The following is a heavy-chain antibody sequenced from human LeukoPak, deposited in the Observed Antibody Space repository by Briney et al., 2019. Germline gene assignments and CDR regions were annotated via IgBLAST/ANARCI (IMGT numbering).Heavy chain of an antibody. V-gene: IGHV3-21*01. CDR3: ARDFSDKAHYYYYMDV. CDR1: GFTFSSYS. D-gene: IGHD1-26*01. CDR2: ISSSSSYI. J-gene: IGHJ6*03. Sequence: GGSLRLSCAASGFTFSSYSMNWVRQAPGKGLEWVSSISSSSSYIYCADSVKGRFTISRDNAKNSLYLQMNSLRAEDTAVYYCARDFSDKAHYYYYMDVWGKGTTVTVSS.